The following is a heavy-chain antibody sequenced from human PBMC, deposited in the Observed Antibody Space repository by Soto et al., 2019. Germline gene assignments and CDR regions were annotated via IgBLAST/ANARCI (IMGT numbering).Heavy chain of an antibody. CDR2: IIPIFGTA. CDR3: ARGLNDYGDYANWFDP. CDR1: GGTFSSYA. V-gene: IGHV1-69*12. J-gene: IGHJ5*02. Sequence: QVQLVQSGAEVKKPGSSVKVSCKASGGTFSSYAISWVRQAPGQGLEWMGGIIPIFGTANYAQKFQGRVTITADEXTXXAYMELSSLRSEDTAVYYCARGLNDYGDYANWFDPWGQGTLVTVSS. D-gene: IGHD4-17*01.